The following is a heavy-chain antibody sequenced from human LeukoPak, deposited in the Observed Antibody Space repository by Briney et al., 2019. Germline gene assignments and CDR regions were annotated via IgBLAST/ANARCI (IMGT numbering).Heavy chain of an antibody. CDR2: IFPGDSDT. CDR3: ARRSHGNWNFNNFDY. J-gene: IGHJ4*02. Sequence: GESLKISCKVSGYIFTNYWIAWVRQMPGKGLEWMGIIFPGDSDTRYSPSFQGQVTISADKSITTAYLQWSSLKASDTAMYFCARRSHGNWNFNNFDYWGQGTLVTVSS. CDR1: GYIFTNYW. V-gene: IGHV5-51*01. D-gene: IGHD1-7*01.